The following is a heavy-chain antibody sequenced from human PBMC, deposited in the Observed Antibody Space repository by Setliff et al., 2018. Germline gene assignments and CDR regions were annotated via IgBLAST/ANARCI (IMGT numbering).Heavy chain of an antibody. J-gene: IGHJ6*03. CDR3: ARRNFYYDSSGFALYYYYMDV. V-gene: IGHV1-18*01. D-gene: IGHD3-22*01. CDR1: GYPFTNYG. CDR2: ISTYNVNT. Sequence: ASVKVSCKASGYPFTNYGITWVRQAPGQGLEWLGWISTYNVNTTYAQKLQDRVTMTTDTPTSTAYMELRSLRSDDTAVYYCARRNFYYDSSGFALYYYYMDVWGKGTTVTVSS.